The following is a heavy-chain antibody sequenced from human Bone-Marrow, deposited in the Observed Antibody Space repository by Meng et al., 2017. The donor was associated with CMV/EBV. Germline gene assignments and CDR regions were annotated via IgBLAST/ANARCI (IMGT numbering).Heavy chain of an antibody. J-gene: IGHJ4*02. V-gene: IGHV4-34*01. CDR2: INHSGST. D-gene: IGHD2-2*01. CDR3: ARVFILQQNIVVVPAATKHYFDY. CDR1: GGSFSGYY. Sequence: SETLSLTCAVYGGSFSGYYWSWIRQPPGKGLEWIGEINHSGSTNYNPSLKSRVTISVDTSKNQFSLKLSSVTAADTAVYYCARVFILQQNIVVVPAATKHYFDYWGQGTLVTVSS.